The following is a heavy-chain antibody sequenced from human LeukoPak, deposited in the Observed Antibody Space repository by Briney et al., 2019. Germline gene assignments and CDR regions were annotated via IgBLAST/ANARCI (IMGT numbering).Heavy chain of an antibody. D-gene: IGHD3-10*01. CDR1: GGSISSGDYY. Sequence: SETLSLTCTVSGGSISSGDYYWSWIRQPPGKCLEWIGYIYYSGSTYYNPSLKSRVTISVDTSKNQFSLKLSSVTAADTAVYYCATSGEGGHFDYWGQGTLVTVSS. V-gene: IGHV4-30-4*01. CDR2: IYYSGST. J-gene: IGHJ4*02. CDR3: ATSGEGGHFDY.